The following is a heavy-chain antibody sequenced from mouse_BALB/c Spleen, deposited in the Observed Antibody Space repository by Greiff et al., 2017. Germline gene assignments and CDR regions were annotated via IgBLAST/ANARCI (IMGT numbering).Heavy chain of an antibody. CDR3: ARGGELGRYFDV. J-gene: IGHJ1*01. V-gene: IGHV2-9*02. D-gene: IGHD4-1*01. CDR2: IWAGGST. CDR1: GFSLTSYG. Sequence: QVQLKESGPGLVAPSQSLSITCTVSGFSLTSYGVHWVRQPPGKGLEWLGVIWAGGSTNYNSALMSRLSISKDNSKSQVFLKMNSLQTDDTAMYYCARGGELGRYFDVWGAGTTVTVSS.